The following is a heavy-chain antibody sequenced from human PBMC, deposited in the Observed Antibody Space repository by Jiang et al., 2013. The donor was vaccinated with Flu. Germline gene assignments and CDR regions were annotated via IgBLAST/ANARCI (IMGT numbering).Heavy chain of an antibody. CDR1: GFSFIDGFF. J-gene: IGHJ4*02. Sequence: LLKPSETLSLTCTVSGFSFIDGFFWGWVRQAPGKGLEWIASVYHLGKRVYNPSLEGRTTISMDTSRNQFSLTLTSVTAADTALYSCARAHYLDSRARYKFFDYWGPGIQVTVSS. CDR2: VYHLGKR. D-gene: IGHD3-16*02. CDR3: ARAHYLDSRARYKFFDY. V-gene: IGHV4-38-2*02.